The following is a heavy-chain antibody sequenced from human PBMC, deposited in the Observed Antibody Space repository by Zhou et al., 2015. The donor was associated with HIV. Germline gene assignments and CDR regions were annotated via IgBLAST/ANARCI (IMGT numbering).Heavy chain of an antibody. V-gene: IGHV1-69*01. J-gene: IGHJ4*02. D-gene: IGHD5-18*01. Sequence: QVQLVQSGAEVKKPGSSVKVSCKASGGTFSSYAISWVRQAPGQGLEWMGGIIPIFGTANYAQKFQGRVTITADESTSTAYMELSSLRSEDTAVYYCARAFLQRGYSYRPHLTTWGQGTPGPPSPQ. CDR1: GGTFSSYA. CDR3: ARAFLQRGYSYRPHLTT. CDR2: IIPIFGTA.